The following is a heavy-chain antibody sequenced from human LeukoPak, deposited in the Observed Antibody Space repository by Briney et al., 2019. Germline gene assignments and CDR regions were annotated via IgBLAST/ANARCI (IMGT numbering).Heavy chain of an antibody. CDR3: ARIHYDSSTYRDY. D-gene: IGHD3-22*01. CDR2: INPSSGST. CDR1: GYTFISYH. J-gene: IGHJ4*02. V-gene: IGHV1-46*01. Sequence: ASVKVSCKASGYTFISYHMHWVRQAPGQGLEWMGIINPSSGSTTYAQKFQGRVTMTRDMSTSTVYMELSSLRSEDTAVYYCARIHYDSSTYRDYWGQGTLVTVSS.